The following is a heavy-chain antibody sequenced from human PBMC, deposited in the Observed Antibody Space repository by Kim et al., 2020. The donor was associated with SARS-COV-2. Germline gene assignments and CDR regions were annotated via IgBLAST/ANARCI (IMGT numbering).Heavy chain of an antibody. V-gene: IGHV4-31*03. CDR1: GGSISSGGYY. Sequence: SETLSLTCTVSGGSISSGGYYWSWIRQHPGKGLEWIGYIYYSGSTYYNPSLKSRVTISVDTSKNQFSLKLSSVTAADTAVYYCARELRVPSNFDYWGQGTLVTVSS. D-gene: IGHD4-17*01. CDR3: ARELRVPSNFDY. J-gene: IGHJ4*02. CDR2: IYYSGST.